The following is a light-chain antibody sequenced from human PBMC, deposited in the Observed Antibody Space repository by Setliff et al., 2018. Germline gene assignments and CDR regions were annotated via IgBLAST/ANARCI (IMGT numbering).Light chain of an antibody. CDR3: AAWDDSLTGSYV. CDR2: SNN. CDR1: ISNIGGNT. J-gene: IGLJ1*01. V-gene: IGLV1-44*01. Sequence: QSVLAQPPSTSGTPGQRVTISCSGSISNIGGNTVNWYQQHPGTANRPLIFSNNDRPSGVSNRFTGSKSGTSASLTISGLQSEDEGDYYCAAWDDSLTGSYVFGTGTKVTVL.